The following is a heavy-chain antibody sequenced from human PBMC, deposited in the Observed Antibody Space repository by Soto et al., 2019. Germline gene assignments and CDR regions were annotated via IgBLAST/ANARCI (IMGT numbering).Heavy chain of an antibody. V-gene: IGHV6-1*01. CDR1: RDRVSSNSAA. Sequence: SQDLSLTCAISRDRVSSNSAAWNWIRQSPSRGLEWLGRTYYRSKWYNDYAVSVKSRITINPDASKNQFSLKLSSVTAADTAVYYCARLDSSGYYYGYYFDYWGQGTLVTVSS. D-gene: IGHD3-22*01. CDR3: ARLDSSGYYYGYYFDY. CDR2: TYYRSKWYN. J-gene: IGHJ4*02.